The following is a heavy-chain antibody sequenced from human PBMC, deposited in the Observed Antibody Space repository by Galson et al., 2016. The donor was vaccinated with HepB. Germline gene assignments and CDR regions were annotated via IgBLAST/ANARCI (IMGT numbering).Heavy chain of an antibody. CDR3: ARDHWPAFNFDL. Sequence: SLRLSCAASGFAFSSYTMDWIRQTPGKGLEWVALISADGTTEYYAGPVQGRLSISRDNPKNTLYLQLNSLRPDDTAFYYCARDHWPAFNFDLWGRGTLVTVSS. J-gene: IGHJ4*02. CDR1: GFAFSSYT. V-gene: IGHV3-30*04. D-gene: IGHD1-1*01. CDR2: ISADGTTE.